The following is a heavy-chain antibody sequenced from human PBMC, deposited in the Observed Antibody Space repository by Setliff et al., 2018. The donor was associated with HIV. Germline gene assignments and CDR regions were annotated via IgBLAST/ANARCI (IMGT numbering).Heavy chain of an antibody. J-gene: IGHJ5*02. Sequence: GGSLRLSCAASGFTFRSYAMSWVRQAPGKGLEWVSVMSGSGVSTHYVDSVKGRFTISRDNSKNTLYLQMNTLRAEDTAIYYCAKAQWLLSHWGFDPWGQGTLVTVSS. V-gene: IGHV3-23*01. D-gene: IGHD3-3*01. CDR1: GFTFRSYA. CDR3: AKAQWLLSHWGFDP. CDR2: MSGSGVST.